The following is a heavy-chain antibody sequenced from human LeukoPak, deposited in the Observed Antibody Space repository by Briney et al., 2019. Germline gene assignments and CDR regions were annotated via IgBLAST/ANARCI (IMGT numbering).Heavy chain of an antibody. CDR2: ISGSGGST. D-gene: IGHD1-26*01. CDR3: AKRLGATPWFDP. V-gene: IGHV3-23*01. CDR1: GFTFSSYA. J-gene: IGHJ5*02. Sequence: GGSLRLSCSASGFTFSSYAMSWGRQAPGKGLELVSAISGSGGSTYYADSVKGRFTISRDNSKNTLYLQMNSLRAEDTAVYYCAKRLGATPWFDPWGQGTLVTVSS.